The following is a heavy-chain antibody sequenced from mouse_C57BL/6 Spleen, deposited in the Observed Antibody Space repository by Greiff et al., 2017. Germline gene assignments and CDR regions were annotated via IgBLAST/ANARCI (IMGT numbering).Heavy chain of an antibody. CDR3: VSLNADAMDY. Sequence: EVQRVESGGGLVQPKGSLKLSCAASGFTFTTYAMHWVRQAPGKGLEWVARIRSKSSTYATYYADSVKDRFTISRDDSQTIIYLQMNTLETDETDMYYCVSLNADAMDYWGQGTSVTVSS. CDR2: IRSKSSTYAT. CDR1: GFTFTTYA. J-gene: IGHJ4*01. V-gene: IGHV10-3*01.